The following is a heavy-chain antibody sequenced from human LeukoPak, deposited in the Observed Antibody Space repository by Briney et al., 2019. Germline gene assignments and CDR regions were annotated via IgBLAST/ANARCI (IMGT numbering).Heavy chain of an antibody. J-gene: IGHJ4*02. CDR2: IRSKAYGETA. CDR3: TRDRGAYNLYDY. V-gene: IGHV3-49*03. D-gene: IGHD1-1*01. CDR1: GFTFGDYA. Sequence: QPGRSLRLSCTASGFTFGDYAMSWIRQAPGKGLGWVGFIRSKAYGETADYAASVKGRFTISRDDSKAIAYLQMNSLKTEDTAVYHCTRDRGAYNLYDYWGQGTLVTVSS.